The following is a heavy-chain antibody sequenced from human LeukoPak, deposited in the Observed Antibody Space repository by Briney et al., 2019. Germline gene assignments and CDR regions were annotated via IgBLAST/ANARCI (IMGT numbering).Heavy chain of an antibody. Sequence: ASVKVSCKASGYTFTSYDINWVRQATGQGLEWMGWLNPNSGNTGYAQKFQGRVTMTRSTSISTAYMELSSLRSEDTAVYYCARVRYDFWSGYYRRHYFDYWGQGPLVTVSS. CDR2: LNPNSGNT. CDR3: ARVRYDFWSGYYRRHYFDY. J-gene: IGHJ4*02. D-gene: IGHD3-3*01. V-gene: IGHV1-8*02. CDR1: GYTFTSYD.